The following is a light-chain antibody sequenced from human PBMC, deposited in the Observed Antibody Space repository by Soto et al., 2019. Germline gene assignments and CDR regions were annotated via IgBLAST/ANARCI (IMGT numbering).Light chain of an antibody. Sequence: QLVLTQSPSASASLGASVKLTCTLSSGHSTYAIAWHQQQPEKGPRYLMKIDSDGSHSNGDGIPDRFSGSRSGAERSLTISSLQSEDEADYYCQTWGTGIRVFGGGTKVTVL. V-gene: IGLV4-69*02. CDR3: QTWGTGIRV. CDR1: SGHSTYA. CDR2: IDSDGSH. J-gene: IGLJ3*02.